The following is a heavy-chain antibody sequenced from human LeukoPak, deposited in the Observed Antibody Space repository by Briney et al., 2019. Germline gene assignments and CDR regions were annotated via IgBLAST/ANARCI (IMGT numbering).Heavy chain of an antibody. D-gene: IGHD6-25*01. J-gene: IGHJ4*02. CDR2: ITGRGEHI. Sequence: GGSLRLSCAASGFTFNTYTMNWVRQAPGKGLEWVSGITGRGEHIFYAGSVKGRFTISRDNTKNTLYLQMNSLRVEDTAVYYCAKDRRLAAFDYGGQGTLVTVSS. CDR3: AKDRRLAAFDY. V-gene: IGHV3-23*01. CDR1: GFTFNTYT.